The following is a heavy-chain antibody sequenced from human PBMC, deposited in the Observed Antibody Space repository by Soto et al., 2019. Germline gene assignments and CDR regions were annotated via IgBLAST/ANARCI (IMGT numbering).Heavy chain of an antibody. J-gene: IGHJ6*02. V-gene: IGHV4-30-4*01. Sequence: QVQLQESGPGLVKPSQTLSLTCTVSGGSISSGDYYWSWIRQPPGKGLEWIGYIYYSGSTYYNPSLKSRVTISVDTSKNQFSLKLSSVTAADTAVYYCARLPAAQFYYYYGMDVWGQGTTVTVSS. CDR2: IYYSGST. D-gene: IGHD2-2*01. CDR1: GGSISSGDYY. CDR3: ARLPAAQFYYYYGMDV.